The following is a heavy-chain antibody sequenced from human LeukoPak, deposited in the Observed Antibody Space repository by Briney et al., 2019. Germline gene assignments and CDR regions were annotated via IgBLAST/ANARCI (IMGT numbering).Heavy chain of an antibody. D-gene: IGHD3-3*01. J-gene: IGHJ5*02. Sequence: ASVKVSCKASGYTFTGYYMHWVRQAPGQGLEWMGWINPNSGGTNYAQKFQGRVTMTRDTSISTAYMELSRLRSDDTAVYYCARDRFKVTSIFGVPHGWFDPWGPGTLVTVSS. CDR1: GYTFTGYY. CDR2: INPNSGGT. CDR3: ARDRFKVTSIFGVPHGWFDP. V-gene: IGHV1-2*02.